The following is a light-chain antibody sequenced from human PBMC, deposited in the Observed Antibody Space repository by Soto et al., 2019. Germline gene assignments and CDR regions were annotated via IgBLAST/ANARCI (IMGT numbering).Light chain of an antibody. Sequence: QSALTQPASVSGSPGQSITISCTGTSSDVGGYNYVSWYQQHPGKAPKLMIYDVSNRPSGVSNRFSGSKSGNTASLTISGLQAEDAADYYCRSYTSSSTRVFGGGTKLTVL. CDR2: DVS. J-gene: IGLJ2*01. CDR3: RSYTSSSTRV. CDR1: SSDVGGYNY. V-gene: IGLV2-14*01.